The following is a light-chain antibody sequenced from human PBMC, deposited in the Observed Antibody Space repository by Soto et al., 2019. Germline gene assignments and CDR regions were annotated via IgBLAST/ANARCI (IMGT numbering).Light chain of an antibody. V-gene: IGKV3-15*01. CDR1: QSVTGN. J-gene: IGKJ1*01. Sequence: EIVMTQSPATLSVSTGERATLSCRASQSVTGNLAWYQQKPGQAPRLLIYGASTRATGIPARFSGSGSGTEFTLTISSLQSEDFAVYYCQQYNNWTFGQGTKVDIK. CDR2: GAS. CDR3: QQYNNWT.